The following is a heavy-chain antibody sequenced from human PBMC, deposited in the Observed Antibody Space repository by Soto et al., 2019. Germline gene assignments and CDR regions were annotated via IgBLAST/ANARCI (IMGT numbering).Heavy chain of an antibody. Sequence: ASVKVSCKASGYTFTSYGISWVRQAPGQGLEWMGWISAYNGNTNYAQIPQGRVTMTTDTSTSTAYMELRSLRSDDTAVYYCARVKTSGYHNWFDPWGQGTLVTVSS. CDR3: ARVKTSGYHNWFDP. D-gene: IGHD3-22*01. CDR1: GYTFTSYG. J-gene: IGHJ5*02. CDR2: ISAYNGNT. V-gene: IGHV1-18*01.